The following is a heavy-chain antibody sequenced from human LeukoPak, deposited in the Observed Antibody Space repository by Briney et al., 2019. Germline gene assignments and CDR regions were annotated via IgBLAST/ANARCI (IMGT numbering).Heavy chain of an antibody. J-gene: IGHJ4*02. CDR2: INPSGGST. D-gene: IGHD6-13*01. Sequence: ASVKVSCKASGYTFTSYHMHWVRQAPGQGLEWMGIINPSGGSTSYAQKFQGRVTMTRDTSTSTVYMELSSLRPEDTAVYFCARGPGIAASPLAGWGQGTLVTVSS. CDR1: GYTFTSYH. CDR3: ARGPGIAASPLAG. V-gene: IGHV1-46*01.